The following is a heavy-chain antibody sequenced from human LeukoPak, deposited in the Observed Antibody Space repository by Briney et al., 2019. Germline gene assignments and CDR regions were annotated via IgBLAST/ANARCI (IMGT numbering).Heavy chain of an antibody. Sequence: ASVKVSCKASGYTFTSYYMHWVRQAPGQGLEWMGIINPSGGSTSYAQKFQGRVTMTRDTSTSTVYMELSSLRSEDTAVYYCARDLKTEYSSSSGFDPWGQGTLVTVSS. CDR1: GYTFTSYY. CDR2: INPSGGST. CDR3: ARDLKTEYSSSSGFDP. J-gene: IGHJ5*02. V-gene: IGHV1-46*01. D-gene: IGHD6-6*01.